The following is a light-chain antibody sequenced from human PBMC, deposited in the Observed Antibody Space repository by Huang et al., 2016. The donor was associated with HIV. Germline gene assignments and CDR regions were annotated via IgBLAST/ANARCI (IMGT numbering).Light chain of an antibody. J-gene: IGKJ5*01. CDR1: HSLGAV. CDR3: QQRAYWPIT. V-gene: IGKV3-11*01. CDR2: DAS. Sequence: QYASTLARCPGNSATLSYRASHSLGAVFAGYHRKPGQAPRLLIYDASNSVTDIPSRFMGSGSGTGFTLTISSLEPEDFAVYYCQQRAYWPITFGQGTRLEI.